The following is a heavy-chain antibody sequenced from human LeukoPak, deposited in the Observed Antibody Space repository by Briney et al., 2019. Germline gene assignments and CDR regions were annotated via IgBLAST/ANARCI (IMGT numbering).Heavy chain of an antibody. J-gene: IGHJ4*02. CDR2: ISGSGGST. CDR1: GFTFSSYA. Sequence: GGSLRLSCAASGFTFSSYAMSWVRQAPGKGLEWVSAISGSGGSTYYADSVKGRFTISRDNSKNTLYLQMNSLRAEDTAVYYCAKTKYSGYDSYSSGWYLDYWGQGTLVTVSS. CDR3: AKTKYSGYDSYSSGWYLDY. V-gene: IGHV3-23*01. D-gene: IGHD5-12*01.